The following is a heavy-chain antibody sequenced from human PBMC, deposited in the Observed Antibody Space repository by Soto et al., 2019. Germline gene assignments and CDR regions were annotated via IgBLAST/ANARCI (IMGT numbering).Heavy chain of an antibody. CDR3: AKDYCTNGVCYIYY. Sequence: EVQLLESGGGLVQPGGSLRLSCAASGFTFSSYAMSWVRQAPGKGLEWVSASSGSGGSTYYADSVKGRFTISRDNSKNTLYLQMNSRRAEDTAVYYCAKDYCTNGVCYIYYWGQGTLVTVSS. V-gene: IGHV3-23*01. CDR2: SSGSGGST. D-gene: IGHD2-8*01. J-gene: IGHJ4*02. CDR1: GFTFSSYA.